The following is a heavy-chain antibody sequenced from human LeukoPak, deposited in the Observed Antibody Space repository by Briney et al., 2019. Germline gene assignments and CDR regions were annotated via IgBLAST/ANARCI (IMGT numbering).Heavy chain of an antibody. Sequence: GASVKVSCKASGYRFTSYDISWVRQAPGQGLEWMGWISAYNGNTNYAQKFQGRVTMTTDTSTSTAYMELRSLRSDDTAVYYCARGKGRARGPYYYDSSGYYYFDYWGQGTLVTVSS. CDR1: GYRFTSYD. V-gene: IGHV1-18*01. J-gene: IGHJ4*02. CDR3: ARGKGRARGPYYYDSSGYYYFDY. D-gene: IGHD3-22*01. CDR2: ISAYNGNT.